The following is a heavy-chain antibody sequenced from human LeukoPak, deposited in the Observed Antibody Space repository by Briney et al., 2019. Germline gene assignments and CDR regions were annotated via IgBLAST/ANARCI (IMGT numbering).Heavy chain of an antibody. D-gene: IGHD1-26*01. CDR1: GFTFTSYW. V-gene: IGHV3-74*01. Sequence: GGSLRLSCVVSGFTFTSYWMHWVRQAPGKGLVWVSRINIDGSSTSYADSVKGRFTISRDNAKNTLYLQMNSLRAEDTAVYYCARDMAHLLGATPGYWGQGTLVTVSS. CDR2: INIDGSST. J-gene: IGHJ4*02. CDR3: ARDMAHLLGATPGY.